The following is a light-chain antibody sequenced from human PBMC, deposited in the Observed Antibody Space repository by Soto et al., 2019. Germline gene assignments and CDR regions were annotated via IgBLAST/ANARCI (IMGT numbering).Light chain of an antibody. CDR1: QSISNY. V-gene: IGKV1-39*01. J-gene: IGKJ3*01. CDR3: QQSYDTPFT. Sequence: DIQMTQSPSSLSASVGDRVTITCRASQSISNYFAWYQQKPGKAPKLLIYAASSLQSGVPSRFSGTGSGTDFSLTISSLQAEDFATYYCQQSYDTPFTFGPGTKVDVK. CDR2: AAS.